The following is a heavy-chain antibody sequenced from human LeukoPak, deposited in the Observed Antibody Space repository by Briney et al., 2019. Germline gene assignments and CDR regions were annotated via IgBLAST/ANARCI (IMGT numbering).Heavy chain of an antibody. CDR1: GYIFTSYG. CDR2: ISAHNNNT. V-gene: IGHV1-18*01. J-gene: IGHJ3*01. CDR3: ARDSPLPTYYYDNSGVIGFDF. Sequence: ASVKVSCKASGYIFTSYGFSWVRQAPGQGLEWMGWISAHNNNTHYAQKLQGRVTMITDTSTSTAYMELRSLRSDDTAVYYCARDSPLPTYYYDNSGVIGFDFWGQGTVVAVSS. D-gene: IGHD3-22*01.